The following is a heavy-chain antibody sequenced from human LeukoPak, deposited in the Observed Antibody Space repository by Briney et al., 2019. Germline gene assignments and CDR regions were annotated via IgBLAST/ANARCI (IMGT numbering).Heavy chain of an antibody. J-gene: IGHJ4*02. V-gene: IGHV3-21*01. CDR2: ISTSSSYI. CDR3: AKDSLRERIVGSTTRGVNDY. CDR1: GFTVSSNY. D-gene: IGHD1-26*01. Sequence: PGGSLRLSCAASGFTVSSNYMSWVRQAPGKGLEWVSSISTSSSYIYYADSVKGRFTISRDNAKNSLYLQMNSLRGEDTAVYYCAKDSLRERIVGSTTRGVNDYWGQGTLVTVSS.